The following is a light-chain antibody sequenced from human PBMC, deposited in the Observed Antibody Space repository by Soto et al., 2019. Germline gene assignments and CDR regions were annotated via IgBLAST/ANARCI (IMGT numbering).Light chain of an antibody. V-gene: IGKV1-39*01. CDR2: AAS. Sequence: DIQMTQSPSSLSASVGVRVTFTCRASESINRHLNWYQQKPGKAPKLLIYAASSLQNGVPSRFSGRGTGTDVTLNISNLQREDFETYYCQQSSCTLAITFGQGTRLEIK. CDR1: ESINRH. CDR3: QQSSCTLAIT. J-gene: IGKJ5*01.